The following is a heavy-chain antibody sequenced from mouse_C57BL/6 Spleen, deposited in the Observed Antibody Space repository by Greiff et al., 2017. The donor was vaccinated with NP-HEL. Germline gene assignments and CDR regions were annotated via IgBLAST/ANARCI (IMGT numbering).Heavy chain of an antibody. CDR2: IRSKSNNYAT. V-gene: IGHV10-1*01. CDR3: VSGNYNYFDY. Sequence: EVQLVESGGGLVQPKGSLKLSCAASGFSFNTYAMNWVRQAPGKGLEWVARIRSKSNNYATYYADSVKDRFTISRDDSESMLYLQMNNLKTEDTAMYYCVSGNYNYFDYWGQGTTLTVSS. J-gene: IGHJ2*01. CDR1: GFSFNTYA. D-gene: IGHD2-1*01.